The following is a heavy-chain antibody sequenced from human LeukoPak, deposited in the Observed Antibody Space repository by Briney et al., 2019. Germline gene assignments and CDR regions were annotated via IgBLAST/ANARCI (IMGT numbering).Heavy chain of an antibody. CDR2: ISSSGSTI. CDR3: AASITPNAFDI. V-gene: IGHV3-48*03. Sequence: PGGSLRLSCAASGFTFSSYEMNWVRQAPGKGLEWVSYISSSGSTIYYADSVKGRFTIPRDNAKNSLYLQMNSLRAEDTAVYYCAASITPNAFDIWGQGTMVTVSS. J-gene: IGHJ3*02. D-gene: IGHD4-23*01. CDR1: GFTFSSYE.